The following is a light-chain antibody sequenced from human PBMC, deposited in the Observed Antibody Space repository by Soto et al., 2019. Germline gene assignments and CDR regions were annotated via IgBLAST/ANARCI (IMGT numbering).Light chain of an antibody. J-gene: IGLJ2*01. Sequence: QSALTQPPSASGSPGQSVTISCTGTSSDVGGYNYVSWYQQHPGKAPKLMIYAVSKRPSGVPDRFSGSKSGNTASLTVSGLQAVDEADYYCSSYAGSDNLVFGGGTKLTFL. CDR3: SSYAGSDNLV. CDR1: SSDVGGYNY. V-gene: IGLV2-8*01. CDR2: AVS.